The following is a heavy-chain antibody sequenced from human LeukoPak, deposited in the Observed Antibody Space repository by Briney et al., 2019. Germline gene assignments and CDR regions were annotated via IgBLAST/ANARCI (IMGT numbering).Heavy chain of an antibody. J-gene: IGHJ4*02. V-gene: IGHV3-66*01. CDR3: ANPQQLVPPAY. D-gene: IGHD6-13*01. CDR2: IYSGGNT. CDR1: GFTVSNNF. Sequence: PGGSLRLSCAASGFTVSNNFITWVRQAPGKGPECVSVIYSGGNTYYADSVKGRFTISRDNSKNTLYLQMNSLRAEDTAVYYCANPQQLVPPAYWGQGTLVTVSS.